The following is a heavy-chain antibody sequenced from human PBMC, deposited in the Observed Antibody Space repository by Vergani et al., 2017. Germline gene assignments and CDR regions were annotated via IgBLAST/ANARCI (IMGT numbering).Heavy chain of an antibody. CDR2: IGSSGPYI. J-gene: IGHJ6*02. CDR1: GFTFTAHG. V-gene: IGHV3-21*06. CDR3: ARDWTSGGWPDNYGMYV. Sequence: EVQLLESGGGSAQPGESLRLSCVASGFTFTAHGLNWVRQAPGKGLEWVAFIGSSGPYINYADSVKGRFILSRNNTNNSLFLQLRSLRAEDAAVYYCARDWTSGGWPDNYGMYVWGQGATVTVSS. D-gene: IGHD3-3*01.